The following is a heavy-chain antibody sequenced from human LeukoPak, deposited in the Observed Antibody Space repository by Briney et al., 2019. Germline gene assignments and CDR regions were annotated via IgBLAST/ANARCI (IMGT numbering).Heavy chain of an antibody. D-gene: IGHD6-13*01. CDR1: GFTFSSYA. V-gene: IGHV3-30-3*01. J-gene: IGHJ4*02. CDR2: ISYDGSNK. CDR3: ARDGSAIAAARSEDYFDY. Sequence: PGGSLRLSCAASGFTFSSYAMHWVRQAPGKGLEWVAVISYDGSNKYYADSVKGRFTISRDNSKNTLYLQMNSLRAEDTAVYYCARDGSAIAAARSEDYFDYWGQGTLVTVSS.